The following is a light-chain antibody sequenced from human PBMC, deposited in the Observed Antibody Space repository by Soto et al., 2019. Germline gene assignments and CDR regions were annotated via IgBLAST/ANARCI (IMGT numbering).Light chain of an antibody. CDR1: QSIATY. CDR3: QQSYTVPIT. J-gene: IGKJ5*01. Sequence: DIKMTQSPPSLSASVGDRVTIACRASQSIATYLNWYQQRPGQAPQLLISAAFTLRRGVPSRFSGSGSGTDFTLTIDSLQNEDFASYYCQQSYTVPITFGQGTRLDFK. V-gene: IGKV1-39*01. CDR2: AAF.